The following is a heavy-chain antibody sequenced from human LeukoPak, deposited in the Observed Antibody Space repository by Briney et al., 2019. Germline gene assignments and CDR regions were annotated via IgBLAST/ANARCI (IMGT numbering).Heavy chain of an antibody. Sequence: SETLSLTCTVSGGSISSSYWSWIRQPAGKGLEWIGRIYTSGRTNNNPALKSRVTISVDTSKNQFSLKLSSVTAADTAVYYCAGEGGTGAFDIWGQGTMVTVSP. CDR2: IYTSGRT. V-gene: IGHV4-4*07. CDR1: GGSISSSY. CDR3: AGEGGTGAFDI. J-gene: IGHJ3*02. D-gene: IGHD1-14*01.